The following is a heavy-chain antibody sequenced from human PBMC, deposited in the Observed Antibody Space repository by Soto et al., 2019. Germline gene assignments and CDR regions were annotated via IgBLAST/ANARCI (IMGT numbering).Heavy chain of an antibody. CDR2: IRGFSPYT. CDR3: ARDRGYDDQDYYYNAMDV. D-gene: IGHD3-10*01. V-gene: IGHV3-21*01. J-gene: IGHJ6*02. CDR1: GFTFRTYT. Sequence: GRSLRLSCIFSGFTFRTYTMNWVRQAPGKGLEWVSGIRGFSPYTFYAESVKGRFTISRDNAKNSLYLQMDSLRAEDTAVYYCARDRGYDDQDYYYNAMDVWGQGTTVTVSS.